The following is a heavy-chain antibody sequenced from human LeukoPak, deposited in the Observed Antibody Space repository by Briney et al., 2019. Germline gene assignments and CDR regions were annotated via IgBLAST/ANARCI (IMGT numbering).Heavy chain of an antibody. CDR1: GGTFSSYA. CDR2: IIPIFGTA. V-gene: IGHV1-69*13. Sequence: SVKVSCKASGGTFSSYAISWVRQAPGQGLEWMGGIIPIFGTANYAQKFQGRVTITADESTSTAYVELSSLRSEDTAVYYCARDGIAAAGIGEYFQHWGQGTLVTVSP. D-gene: IGHD6-13*01. CDR3: ARDGIAAAGIGEYFQH. J-gene: IGHJ1*01.